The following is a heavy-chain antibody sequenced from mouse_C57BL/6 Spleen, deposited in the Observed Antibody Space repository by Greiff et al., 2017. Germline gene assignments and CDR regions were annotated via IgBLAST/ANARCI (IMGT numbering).Heavy chain of an antibody. D-gene: IGHD2-4*01. CDR2: INPSNGGT. CDR3: AREAIYYDYGAWFAY. Sequence: QVQLKQPGTELVKPGASVKLSCKASGYTFTSYWMHWVKQRPGQGLEWIGNINPSNGGTNYNEKFKSKATLTVDKSSSTAYMQLSSLTSEDSAVYYCAREAIYYDYGAWFAYWGQGTLVTVSA. V-gene: IGHV1-53*01. J-gene: IGHJ3*01. CDR1: GYTFTSYW.